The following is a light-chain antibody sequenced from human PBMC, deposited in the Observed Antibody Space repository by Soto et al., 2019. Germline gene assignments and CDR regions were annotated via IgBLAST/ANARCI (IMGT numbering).Light chain of an antibody. CDR3: QQYNTYPST. CDR2: KAS. J-gene: IGKJ2*01. V-gene: IGKV1-5*03. Sequence: DNQMTQSPSTLSASVGDSVTITCRASQSIGSWLAWYKQTPGEAPKLLIYKASTLQSGVPSRFSGSGSGTEFTLTISSLQPDDFATYYYQQYNTYPSTFGQGTKLDIK. CDR1: QSIGSW.